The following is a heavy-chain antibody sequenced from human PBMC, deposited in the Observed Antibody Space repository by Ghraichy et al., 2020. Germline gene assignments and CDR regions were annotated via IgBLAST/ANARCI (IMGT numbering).Heavy chain of an antibody. J-gene: IGHJ3*02. CDR2: ISAYNGNT. D-gene: IGHD2-15*01. Sequence: ASVKVSCKASGYTFTSYGISWVRQAPGQGLEWMGWISAYNGNTNYAQKLQGRVTMTTDTSTSTAYMELRSLRSDDTAVYYYARDPTRNEDIVVVVAATPGEVSAFDIWGHGTMVTVSS. CDR1: GYTFTSYG. CDR3: ARDPTRNEDIVVVVAATPGEVSAFDI. V-gene: IGHV1-18*01.